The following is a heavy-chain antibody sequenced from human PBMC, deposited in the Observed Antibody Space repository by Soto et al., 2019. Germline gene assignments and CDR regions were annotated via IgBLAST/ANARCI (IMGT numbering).Heavy chain of an antibody. CDR3: AREVDTAMADFDY. CDR1: GFTFSDYY. J-gene: IGHJ4*02. D-gene: IGHD5-18*01. CDR2: ISSSSSYT. V-gene: IGHV3-11*06. Sequence: GGSLRLSCAASGFTFSDYYMSWIRQAPGKGLEWVSYISSSSSYTNYADSVKGRFTISRDNAKNSLYLQMNSLRAEDTAVYYCAREVDTAMADFDYWGQGTLVTVSS.